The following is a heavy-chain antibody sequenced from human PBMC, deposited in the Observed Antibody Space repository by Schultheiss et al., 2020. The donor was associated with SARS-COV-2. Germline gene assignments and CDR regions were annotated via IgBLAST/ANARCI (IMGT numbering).Heavy chain of an antibody. Sequence: GGSLRLSCAASGFTFSDYYMSWIRQAPGKGLEWVGRIKSKTDGGTTDYAAPVKGRFTISRDDSKNTLYLQMNSLKTEDTAVYYCTTQLLYEVWYFDLWGRGTLVTVSS. CDR2: IKSKTDGGTT. V-gene: IGHV3-15*01. D-gene: IGHD2-2*02. J-gene: IGHJ2*01. CDR3: TTQLLYEVWYFDL. CDR1: GFTFSDYY.